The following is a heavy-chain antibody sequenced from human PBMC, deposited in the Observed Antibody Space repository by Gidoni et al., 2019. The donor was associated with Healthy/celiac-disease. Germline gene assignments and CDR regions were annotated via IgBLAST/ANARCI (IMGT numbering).Heavy chain of an antibody. Sequence: QVQLVESGGGVVQPGRSLRLSCAASGFPFSSYGMHWVRQAPGKGLEWVAVIWYDGSNKYYADSVKGRFTISRDNSKNTLYLQMNSLRAEDTAVYYCARDPDSSGYYLFDYWGQGTLVTVSS. CDR3: ARDPDSSGYYLFDY. CDR1: GFPFSSYG. J-gene: IGHJ4*02. V-gene: IGHV3-33*01. CDR2: IWYDGSNK. D-gene: IGHD3-22*01.